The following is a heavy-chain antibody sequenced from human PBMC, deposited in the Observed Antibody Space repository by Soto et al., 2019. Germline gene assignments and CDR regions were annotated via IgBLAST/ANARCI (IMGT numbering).Heavy chain of an antibody. J-gene: IGHJ4*02. V-gene: IGHV3-23*01. D-gene: IGHD6-19*01. CDR3: AKDATRTSGWYYFDY. CDR1: GFTFSILA. CDR2: IDYTGGTT. Sequence: GGSLRLSCAASGFTFSILAMGWVRQAPGKGLEWVSVIDYTGGTTYYTDSVKGRFIISRDNSKKILYLQMNSLRTEDTAIYYCAKDATRTSGWYYFDYWGRGAQVTVPQ.